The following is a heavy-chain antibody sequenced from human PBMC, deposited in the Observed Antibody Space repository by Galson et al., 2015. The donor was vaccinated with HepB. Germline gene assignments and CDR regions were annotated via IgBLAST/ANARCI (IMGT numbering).Heavy chain of an antibody. V-gene: IGHV3-23*01. CDR1: GFSFSSYT. CDR2: ISGGGGTT. J-gene: IGHJ6*02. Sequence: SLRLSCAASGFSFSSYTMNWVRQAPGKGLEWVSSISGGGGTTYYADSVKGRFTLSRDNSKNTLHLQLNSVRAEDTAVYYCAKDYAYGYYYYGMDVWGQGTAVTVSS. CDR3: AKDYAYGYYYYGMDV. D-gene: IGHD4-17*01.